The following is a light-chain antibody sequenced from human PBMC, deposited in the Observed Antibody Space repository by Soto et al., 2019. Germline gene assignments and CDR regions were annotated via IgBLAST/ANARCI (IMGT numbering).Light chain of an antibody. CDR2: SAS. CDR1: QSISTH. J-gene: IGKJ1*01. V-gene: IGKV3-15*01. Sequence: EIVVTQSPATLSVSPGESAALSCRASQSISTHLAWYQQRPGQSPRLLISSASSRVTGFSARFSGSGSGTEFTRTISSLQSEDFAVYHCQQYYVWPPTFGKGT. CDR3: QQYYVWPPT.